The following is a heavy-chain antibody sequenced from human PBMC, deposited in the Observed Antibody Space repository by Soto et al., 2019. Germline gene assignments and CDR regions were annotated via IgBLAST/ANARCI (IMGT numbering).Heavy chain of an antibody. CDR3: ARDLGTYYDILTGYPPGAFDI. J-gene: IGHJ3*02. CDR1: GYTFTSYG. Sequence: QVQLVQSGAEVKKPGASVKVSCKASGYTFTSYGISWVRQAPGQGLEWVGWISAYNCNTNYAKKLQGRFTMTTDTPTSTAYMELRSLRSDDTAVYYCARDLGTYYDILTGYPPGAFDIWGQGTMVTVSS. D-gene: IGHD3-9*01. CDR2: ISAYNCNT. V-gene: IGHV1-18*01.